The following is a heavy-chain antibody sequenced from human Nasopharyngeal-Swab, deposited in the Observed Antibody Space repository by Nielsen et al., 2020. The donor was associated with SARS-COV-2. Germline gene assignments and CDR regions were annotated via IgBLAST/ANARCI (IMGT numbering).Heavy chain of an antibody. CDR2: ISRSSSDI. CDR1: GFAYSSYE. D-gene: IGHD2-21*02. V-gene: IGHV3-21*01. CDR3: ARDGYCGGDCYGAFDI. Sequence: GESLKISCAASGFAYSSYEMNWVRRAPGKGLEWVSSISRSSSDIYYRDSLKGRFTVSRDNTKKSLYLQMDSLRAEDTAVYYCARDGYCGGDCYGAFDIWGQGTMVTVSS. J-gene: IGHJ3*02.